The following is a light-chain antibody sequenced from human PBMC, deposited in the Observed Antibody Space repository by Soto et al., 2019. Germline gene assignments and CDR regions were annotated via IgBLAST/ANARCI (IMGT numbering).Light chain of an antibody. J-gene: IGLJ1*01. Sequence: QSVLTQPASVSGSPGQSITISCTGTSSDVGGYNYVSWYQQYPGKAPKLMLYEVSNRPSGVSNRFSGSKSGNTASLTISGLQAEDEADYYCDSYTSSSIHVFGTGTKVTVL. CDR1: SSDVGGYNY. CDR2: EVS. V-gene: IGLV2-14*01. CDR3: DSYTSSSIHV.